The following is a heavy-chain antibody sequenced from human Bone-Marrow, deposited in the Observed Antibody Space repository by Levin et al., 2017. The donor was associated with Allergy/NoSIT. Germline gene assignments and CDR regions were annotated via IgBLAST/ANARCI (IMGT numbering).Heavy chain of an antibody. V-gene: IGHV4-39*02. CDR1: GGSISSSSYY. CDR2: IYYSGST. Sequence: SETLSLTCTVSGGSISSSSYYWGWIRQPPGTGLEWIGSIYYSGSTYYNPSLKSRVTISVDTSKNQFSLKLSSVTAADTAVYYCAREWVVVVPAAKGDAFDIWGQGTMVTVSS. CDR3: AREWVVVVPAAKGDAFDI. J-gene: IGHJ3*02. D-gene: IGHD2-2*01.